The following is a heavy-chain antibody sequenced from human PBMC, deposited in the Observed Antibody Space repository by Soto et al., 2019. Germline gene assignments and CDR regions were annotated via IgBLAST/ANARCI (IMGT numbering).Heavy chain of an antibody. V-gene: IGHV3-48*02. CDR2: ISSSSSTI. J-gene: IGHJ4*02. CDR3: AREPVQTYSGMPFDY. CDR1: GFTFSSYS. Sequence: EVQLVESGGGLVQPGGSLRLSCAASGFTFSSYSMNWVRQAPGKGLEWVSYISSSSSTIYYADSVKGRFTISRDNAKNSLYLQMNSLRDEDTAVYYCAREPVQTYSGMPFDYWGQGTLVTVSS. D-gene: IGHD5-18*01.